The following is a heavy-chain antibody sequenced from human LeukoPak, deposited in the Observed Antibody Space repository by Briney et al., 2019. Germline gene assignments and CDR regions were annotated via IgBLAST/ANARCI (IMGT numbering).Heavy chain of an antibody. CDR3: ARGRGGLPTSKWLRFDP. D-gene: IGHD2-8*01. V-gene: IGHV4-39*07. CDR2: IYYSGST. CDR1: GGSLSSSNYY. J-gene: IGHJ5*02. Sequence: SETLSLTCTVSGGSLSSSNYYWGWIRQPPGKGLEWIGSIYYSGSTYYNPSLKSRVTISLHTSKNQFSLKLSSVTAADTAVYYCARGRGGLPTSKWLRFDPWGQGTLVTVSS.